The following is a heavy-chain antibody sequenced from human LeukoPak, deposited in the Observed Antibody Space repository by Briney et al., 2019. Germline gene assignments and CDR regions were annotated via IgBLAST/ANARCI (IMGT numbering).Heavy chain of an antibody. V-gene: IGHV3-30-3*01. CDR1: GFTFSSYA. Sequence: GRSLRLSCAASGFTFSSYAMHWVRQAPGKGLEWVAVISYDGSNKYYADSVKGRFTISRDNSKNTLYLQMNSLRAEDTAVYYCARPPQRYSSSSPFDYWGQGTLVTVSS. CDR2: ISYDGSNK. J-gene: IGHJ4*02. CDR3: ARPPQRYSSSSPFDY. D-gene: IGHD6-6*01.